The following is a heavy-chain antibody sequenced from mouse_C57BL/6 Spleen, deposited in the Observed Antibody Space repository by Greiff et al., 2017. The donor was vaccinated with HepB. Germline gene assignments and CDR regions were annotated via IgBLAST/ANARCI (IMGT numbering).Heavy chain of an antibody. J-gene: IGHJ1*03. CDR2: INYDGSST. Sequence: EVMLVESEGGLVQPGSSMKLSCTASGFTFSDYYMAWVRQVPEKGLEWVANINYDGSSTYYLDSLKSRFIISRDNAKNILYLQMSSLKSEDTATYYCAREIYYYGSHWYFDVWGTGTTVTVSS. CDR1: GFTFSDYY. V-gene: IGHV5-16*01. D-gene: IGHD1-2*01. CDR3: AREIYYYGSHWYFDV.